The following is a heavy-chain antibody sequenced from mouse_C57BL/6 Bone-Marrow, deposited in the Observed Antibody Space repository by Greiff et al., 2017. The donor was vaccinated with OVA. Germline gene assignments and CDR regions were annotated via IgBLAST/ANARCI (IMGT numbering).Heavy chain of an antibody. J-gene: IGHJ4*01. CDR2: IWSGGST. Sequence: QVQLQQSGPGLVQPSQSLSLTCTVSGFSLTSYGVHWVRQSPGTGLEWLGVIWSGGSTDYNAAFISRLSISKDNSKSQVFFKINSLHADDTAIYDCASDYYGKSYGDMGDWGQGTSVTVAS. V-gene: IGHV2-2*01. D-gene: IGHD1-1*01. CDR1: GFSLTSYG. CDR3: ASDYYGKSYGDMGD.